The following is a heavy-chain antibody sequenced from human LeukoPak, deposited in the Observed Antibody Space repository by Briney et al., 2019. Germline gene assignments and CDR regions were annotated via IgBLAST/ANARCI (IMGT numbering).Heavy chain of an antibody. Sequence: ASVKVSCKASGYTFTGYYIHWVRQAPGQRLEWMAWINPNSGGSHYAQKFQDRVTLTRDTSINTAYMELSGLKSDDTAVYYCARLRGYSGYDFEYYYYMDVWGKGTTVTVSS. CDR1: GYTFTGYY. V-gene: IGHV1-2*02. D-gene: IGHD5-12*01. CDR2: INPNSGGS. CDR3: ARLRGYSGYDFEYYYYMDV. J-gene: IGHJ6*03.